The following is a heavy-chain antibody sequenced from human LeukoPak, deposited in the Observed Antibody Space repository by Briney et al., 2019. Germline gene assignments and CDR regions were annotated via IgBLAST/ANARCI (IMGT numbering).Heavy chain of an antibody. Sequence: PGGSLRLSCAASGFTFSSYAMSWVRQAPGKGLEWVSAISGSGGSTYYADFVKGRFTISRDNSKNTLYLQMNSLRAEDTAVYYCAKEALYDSPLTGYFDYWGQGALVTVSS. J-gene: IGHJ4*02. V-gene: IGHV3-23*01. D-gene: IGHD3-3*01. CDR2: ISGSGGST. CDR1: GFTFSSYA. CDR3: AKEALYDSPLTGYFDY.